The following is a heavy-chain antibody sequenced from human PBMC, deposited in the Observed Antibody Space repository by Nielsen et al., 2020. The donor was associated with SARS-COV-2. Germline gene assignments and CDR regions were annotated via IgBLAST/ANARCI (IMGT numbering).Heavy chain of an antibody. CDR2: ISSYNGNT. J-gene: IGHJ4*02. V-gene: IGHV1-18*04. CDR1: GYTFTSYG. D-gene: IGHD6-6*01. CDR3: ARTSSYYTSSSGGY. Sequence: SVKVSCKASGYTFTSYGITWVRQAPGQGLEWMGWISSYNGNTNYPQKLQGRVTMTTDTSTSTAYMELRSLTSDDTAVYYCARTSSYYTSSSGGYWGQGTLVTVSS.